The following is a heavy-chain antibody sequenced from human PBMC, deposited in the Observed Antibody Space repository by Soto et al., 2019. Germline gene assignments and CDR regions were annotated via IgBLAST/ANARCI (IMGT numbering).Heavy chain of an antibody. CDR2: IHSTGNT. V-gene: IGHV4-39*01. Sequence: WGWIRQPPGKGLEWIGSIHSTGNTYYNPSLKSRVAISVDTSKNQFSLKLNSVTAADTAVYYCARALMFYDPWGQGTLVTVSS. CDR3: ARALMFYDP. J-gene: IGHJ5*02. D-gene: IGHD3-10*02.